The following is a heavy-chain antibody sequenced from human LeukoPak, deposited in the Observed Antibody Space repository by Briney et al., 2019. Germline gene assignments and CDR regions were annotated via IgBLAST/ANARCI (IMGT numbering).Heavy chain of an antibody. Sequence: SGPTLVKPTQTLTLTCTFSGFSLSTSGVGVGWIRQPPGKALEWLALIYWDDDKRYSPSLKSRLTITKDTSKNQVVLTMTNIDPVDTATYYCAHSADYYGSGSYPYWGQGTLVTVSS. CDR2: IYWDDDK. CDR1: GFSLSTSGVG. D-gene: IGHD3-10*01. V-gene: IGHV2-5*02. J-gene: IGHJ4*02. CDR3: AHSADYYGSGSYPY.